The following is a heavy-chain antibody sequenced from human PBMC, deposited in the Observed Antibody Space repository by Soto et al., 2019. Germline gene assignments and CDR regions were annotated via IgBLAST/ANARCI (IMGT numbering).Heavy chain of an antibody. V-gene: IGHV3-23*01. D-gene: IGHD1-7*01. Sequence: GGSLRLSCAASGFTFSSYAMSWVRQAPGKGLEWVSSISGSGVTTYYADSVKGRFAISRDNSKNTLYLQMNSLRAEDTAVYYCAKVLELMPFPDYWGQGTLVTVSS. CDR2: ISGSGVTT. J-gene: IGHJ4*02. CDR1: GFTFSSYA. CDR3: AKVLELMPFPDY.